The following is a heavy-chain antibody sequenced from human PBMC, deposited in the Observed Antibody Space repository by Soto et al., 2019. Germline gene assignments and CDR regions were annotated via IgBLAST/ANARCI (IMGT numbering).Heavy chain of an antibody. CDR1: GFTFSGYS. CDR2: IDSSSTYI. Sequence: EVQLVESGGGLVKPGGSLRLSCVTSGFTFSGYSMNWVRQAPGKGLEWVSSIDSSSTYILYADSVKGRFTISRDNAENSLSLQLNSLRAEDTAVYYCASHVGNSRFYDNWGQGTLVTVSA. J-gene: IGHJ4*02. D-gene: IGHD4-4*01. CDR3: ASHVGNSRFYDN. V-gene: IGHV3-21*01.